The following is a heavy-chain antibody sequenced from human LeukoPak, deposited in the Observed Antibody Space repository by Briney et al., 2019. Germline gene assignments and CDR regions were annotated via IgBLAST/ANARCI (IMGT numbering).Heavy chain of an antibody. Sequence: ASVKVSCKASGYTFTGYYMHWVRQAPGQGLEWMGWINPNSGGTNYAQKFQGRVTMTRDTSISTAYMELSRLTFDDTAVYYCARAGGRYGGYVFDYRGQGTLVTVSS. V-gene: IGHV1-2*02. CDR1: GYTFTGYY. J-gene: IGHJ4*02. CDR2: INPNSGGT. D-gene: IGHD5-12*01. CDR3: ARAGGRYGGYVFDY.